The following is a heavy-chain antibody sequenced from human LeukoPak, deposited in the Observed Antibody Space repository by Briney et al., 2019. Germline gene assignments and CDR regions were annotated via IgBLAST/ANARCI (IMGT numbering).Heavy chain of an antibody. V-gene: IGHV3-7*03. CDR3: AKRRGLELLYYYYMDV. J-gene: IGHJ6*03. CDR2: IKQDGSEK. D-gene: IGHD1-7*01. CDR1: GFTFSSYW. Sequence: GGSLRLSCAASGFTFSSYWMSWVRQAPGKGLEWVANIKQDGSEKYYVDSVKGRFTISRDNAKNSLYLQMSSLRAEDTAVYYCAKRRGLELLYYYYMDVWGKGTTVTVSS.